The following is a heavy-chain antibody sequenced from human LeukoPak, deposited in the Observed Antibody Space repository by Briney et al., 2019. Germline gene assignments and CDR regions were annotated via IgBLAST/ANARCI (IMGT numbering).Heavy chain of an antibody. Sequence: PGGSLRLSCAASGFTFSSYEMNWVRQAPGKGLEWVSYISSSGSTIYYADSVKGRFTISRDNAKNSLYLQMNSLRAEDTAVYYCARNDILTGYYNDAFDIWGQGTMVTVSS. CDR1: GFTFSSYE. CDR2: ISSSGSTI. V-gene: IGHV3-48*03. J-gene: IGHJ3*02. D-gene: IGHD3-9*01. CDR3: ARNDILTGYYNDAFDI.